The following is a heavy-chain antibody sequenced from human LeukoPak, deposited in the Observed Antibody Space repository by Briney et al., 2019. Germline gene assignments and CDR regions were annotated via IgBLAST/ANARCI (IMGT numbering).Heavy chain of an antibody. D-gene: IGHD2-2*02. V-gene: IGHV3-48*01. Sequence: GGSLRLSCAASGFTFSSYSMNWVRQAPGKGLEWVSYISSSSSTIYYADSVKGRFTISRDNAKNSLYLQMNRLRAEDTAVYYRARVRRLYCSSTSCYTDYYYYYMDVWGKGTTVTVSS. J-gene: IGHJ6*03. CDR3: ARVRRLYCSSTSCYTDYYYYYMDV. CDR1: GFTFSSYS. CDR2: ISSSSSTI.